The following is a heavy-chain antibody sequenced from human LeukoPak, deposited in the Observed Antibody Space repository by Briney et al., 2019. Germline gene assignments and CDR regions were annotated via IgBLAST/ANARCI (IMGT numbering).Heavy chain of an antibody. CDR1: GFPFSNYG. V-gene: IGHV3-30*03. D-gene: IGHD1-7*01. J-gene: IGHJ4*02. CDR2: ISADGIDK. Sequence: PGRSLRLSCAASGFPFSNYGMHWVRQAPGKGLEWVAVISADGIDKYYADSVKGRFTISRDNSKNTLYLQMSSLRPEDTAVYYCARGGTGFFDYWGQGTLVTVSS. CDR3: ARGGTGFFDY.